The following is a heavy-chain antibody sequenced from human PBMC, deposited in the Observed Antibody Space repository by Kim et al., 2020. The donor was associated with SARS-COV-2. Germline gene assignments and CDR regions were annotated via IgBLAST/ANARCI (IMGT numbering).Heavy chain of an antibody. J-gene: IGHJ6*02. Sequence: ASVKVSCKASGYTFTSYYMHWVRQAPGQGLEWMGIINPSGGSTSYAQKFQGRVTMTRDTSTSTVYMELSSLRSEDTAVYYCARDLEAAAGDYYYYGMDVWGQGTTVTVSS. V-gene: IGHV1-46*01. CDR3: ARDLEAAAGDYYYYGMDV. CDR2: INPSGGST. D-gene: IGHD6-13*01. CDR1: GYTFTSYY.